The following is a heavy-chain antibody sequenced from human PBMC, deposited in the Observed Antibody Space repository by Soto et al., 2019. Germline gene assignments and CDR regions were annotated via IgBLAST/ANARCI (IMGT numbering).Heavy chain of an antibody. CDR1: GYTFTGYY. Sequence: ASVKVSCKASGYTFTGYYMHWVRQAPGQGLEWMGWINPNSGGTNYAQKFQGRVTMTRDTSISTAYMELSRLRSDDTAVYYCARYFIAVAVMDYYYYYGMDVWGQGTTVTVSS. CDR2: INPNSGGT. V-gene: IGHV1-2*02. D-gene: IGHD6-19*01. CDR3: ARYFIAVAVMDYYYYYGMDV. J-gene: IGHJ6*02.